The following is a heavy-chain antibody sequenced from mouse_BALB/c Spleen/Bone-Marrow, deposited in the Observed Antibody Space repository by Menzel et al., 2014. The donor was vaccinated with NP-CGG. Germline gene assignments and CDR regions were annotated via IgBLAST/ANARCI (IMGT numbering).Heavy chain of an antibody. V-gene: IGHV1S22*01. D-gene: IGHD2-14*01. Sequence: LQQSGSELVRPGASVKLSCKASGYTFTSYWMHWVKQRPGQGLEWIGNFYPGSGSTNYDEKFKSKATLTVDTSSNTAYMQLSSLTSEDSAVYYCTRYRYDADYFDYWGQGTTLTVSP. CDR2: FYPGSGST. J-gene: IGHJ2*01. CDR1: GYTFTSYW. CDR3: TRYRYDADYFDY.